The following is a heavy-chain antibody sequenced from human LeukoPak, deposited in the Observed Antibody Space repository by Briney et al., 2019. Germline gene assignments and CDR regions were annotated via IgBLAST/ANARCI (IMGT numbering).Heavy chain of an antibody. D-gene: IGHD4-17*01. CDR2: IYSSGYS. V-gene: IGHV4-61*05. Sequence: SETLSLTCTVSGGSISSSSYYWGWIRQPPGKGLKWIGYIYSSGYSNYNPSLKSRVTISVDRSKNQFSLKLSSVTAADTAVYYCATDYGDYTADAFDIWGQGTMVTVSS. J-gene: IGHJ3*02. CDR3: ATDYGDYTADAFDI. CDR1: GGSISSSSYY.